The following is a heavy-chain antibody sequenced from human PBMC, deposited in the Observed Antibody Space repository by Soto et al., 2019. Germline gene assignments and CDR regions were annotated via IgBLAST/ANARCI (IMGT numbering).Heavy chain of an antibody. CDR2: IKKDGSEQ. Sequence: GGSLRLSCAASGFTFSNYWMTWVRQAPGKGLEWVANIKKDGSEQYYVDSVKGRFTVSRDNAKNSVDLQMNSLRAEDTAVYYCASCNYYYGMDVWGQGTTVTVSS. CDR3: ASCNYYYGMDV. V-gene: IGHV3-7*01. CDR1: GFTFSNYW. J-gene: IGHJ6*02.